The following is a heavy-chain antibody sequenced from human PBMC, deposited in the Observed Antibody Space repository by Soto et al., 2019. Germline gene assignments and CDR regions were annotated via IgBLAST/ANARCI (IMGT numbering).Heavy chain of an antibody. CDR1: GYTFTSYY. CDR3: ASSAKQQWPTGNYYYGMDV. D-gene: IGHD5-18*01. V-gene: IGHV1-46*01. J-gene: IGHJ6*02. CDR2: INPSGGST. Sequence: ASVKVSCKASGYTFTSYYMHWVRQAPGQGLEWMGIINPSGGSTSYAQKFQGRVTMTRDTSTSTVYMELSSLRSEDTAVYYCASSAKQQWPTGNYYYGMDVWGQGTTGSVSS.